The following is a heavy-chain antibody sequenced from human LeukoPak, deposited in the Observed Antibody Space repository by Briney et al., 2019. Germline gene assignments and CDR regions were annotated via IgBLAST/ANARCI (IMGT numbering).Heavy chain of an antibody. D-gene: IGHD6-13*01. CDR1: GGSISSSSYY. CDR2: ICYSGST. CDR3: ARVFSGSSPYNWFDP. Sequence: PSETLSLTCTVSGGSISSSSYYWGWIRQPPGKGLEWIGSICYSGSTYYNPSLKSRVTISVDTSKNQFSLKLSSVTAADTAVYYCARVFSGSSPYNWFDPWGQGTLVTVSS. V-gene: IGHV4-39*07. J-gene: IGHJ5*02.